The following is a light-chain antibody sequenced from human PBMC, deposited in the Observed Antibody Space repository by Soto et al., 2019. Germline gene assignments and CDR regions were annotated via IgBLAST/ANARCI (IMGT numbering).Light chain of an antibody. J-gene: IGKJ4*01. CDR3: QQYDNYPLT. V-gene: IGKV1-5*01. CDR1: QSVRSW. Sequence: IQITHSPASVSASVVDGFTITCRASQSVRSWLAWYQQKPGTAPKLLIFDASRLESGVPSRFSGSASGTEFTLTISSLQPDDFATYYCQQYDNYPLTFGGGTKVDI. CDR2: DAS.